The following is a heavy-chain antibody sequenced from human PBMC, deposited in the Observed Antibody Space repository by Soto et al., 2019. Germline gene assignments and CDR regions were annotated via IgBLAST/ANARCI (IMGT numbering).Heavy chain of an antibody. Sequence: GGSLRLSCSASGFTFSNYAMHWVRQAPGKGLEYVSAISSNRRSTYYADSVKGRFTISRDNSKNSLYLQMSSLRAEDTALYYCVTDNRGDFFDYWGQGTLVTVSS. CDR2: ISSNRRST. CDR3: VTDNRGDFFDY. D-gene: IGHD2-15*01. V-gene: IGHV3-64D*06. J-gene: IGHJ4*02. CDR1: GFTFSNYA.